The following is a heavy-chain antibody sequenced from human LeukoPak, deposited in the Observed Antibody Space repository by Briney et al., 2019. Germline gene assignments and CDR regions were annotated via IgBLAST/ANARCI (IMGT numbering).Heavy chain of an antibody. CDR3: ARGNSSSWYYYYYYMDV. Sequence: SETLSLTCTVSGGSISSYYWSWIRQPPGKGLEWIGYIYYSGSTSYNPSLKSRVTISVDTSKNQFSLKLSSVTAADTAVYYCARGNSSSWYYYYYYMDVWGKGTTVTISS. J-gene: IGHJ6*03. D-gene: IGHD6-13*01. V-gene: IGHV4-59*01. CDR2: IYYSGST. CDR1: GGSISSYY.